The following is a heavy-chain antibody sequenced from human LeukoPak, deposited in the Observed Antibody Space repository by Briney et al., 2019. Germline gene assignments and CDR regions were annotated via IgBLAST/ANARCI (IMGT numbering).Heavy chain of an antibody. CDR3: ATDDYRGLGY. Sequence: QPGGSLRLSCTASGITFTSYWMHWVRQAPGKGLVWVSHINMVGSHTTYADSVKGRFTISRDNAKSTLYLQLNSLRAEDTAVYYCATDDYRGLGYWGQGTLVTVS. J-gene: IGHJ4*02. CDR2: INMVGSHT. CDR1: GITFTSYW. D-gene: IGHD4-11*01. V-gene: IGHV3-74*01.